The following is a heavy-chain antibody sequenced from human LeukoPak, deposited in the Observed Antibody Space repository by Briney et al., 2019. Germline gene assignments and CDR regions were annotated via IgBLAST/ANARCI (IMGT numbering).Heavy chain of an antibody. V-gene: IGHV7-4-1*02. CDR3: ARGSGQWLNDAFDI. Sequence: ASVKVSCKASGYTFTSYAMNWVRQAPGQGLEWMGWINTNTGNPTYAQGFTGRFVFSLDTSVSTAYLQISSLKAEDTAVYYCARGSGQWLNDAFDIWGQGTMVTVSS. J-gene: IGHJ3*02. D-gene: IGHD6-19*01. CDR1: GYTFTSYA. CDR2: INTNTGNP.